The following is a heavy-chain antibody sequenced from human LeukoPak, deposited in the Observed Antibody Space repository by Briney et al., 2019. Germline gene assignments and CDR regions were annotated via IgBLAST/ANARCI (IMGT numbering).Heavy chain of an antibody. CDR2: MNPNSGNT. CDR3: AKVSLWFGELAY. D-gene: IGHD3-10*01. J-gene: IGHJ4*02. Sequence: GASVKVSCKASGYTFTSYDINWVRQATGQGLEWMGWMNPNSGNTGYAQKFQGRVTITRNTSISTTYMELSSLRAEDTAVYYCAKVSLWFGELAYWGQGTLVTVSS. V-gene: IGHV1-8*03. CDR1: GYTFTSYD.